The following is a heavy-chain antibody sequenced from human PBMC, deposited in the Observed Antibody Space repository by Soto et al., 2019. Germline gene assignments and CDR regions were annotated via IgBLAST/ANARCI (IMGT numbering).Heavy chain of an antibody. CDR2: ISYDGSNK. Sequence: QVQLVESGGGVVQSGRSLRLSCAASGFTFSSYAMHWVRQAPGKGLEWVAVISYDGSNKYYADSVKGRFTISRDNSKNTRYLQMNSLRAEDTAAYYYARGIAVAGNIAYWGQGTLVTVSS. D-gene: IGHD6-19*01. J-gene: IGHJ4*02. CDR1: GFTFSSYA. CDR3: ARGIAVAGNIAY. V-gene: IGHV3-30-3*01.